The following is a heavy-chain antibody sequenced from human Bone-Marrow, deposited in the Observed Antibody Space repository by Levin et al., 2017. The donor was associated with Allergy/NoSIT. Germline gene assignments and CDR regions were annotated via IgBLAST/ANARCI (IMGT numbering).Heavy chain of an antibody. CDR2: IYSGGST. J-gene: IGHJ4*02. CDR3: ARRSPGFGSGWTDY. V-gene: IGHV3-53*01. Sequence: PGGSLRLSCAASGFTVSSNYMSWVRQAPGKGLEWVSVIYSGGSTYYADSVKGRFTISRDNSKNTLYLQMNSLRAEDTAVYYCARRSPGFGSGWTDYWGQGTLVTVSS. D-gene: IGHD6-19*01. CDR1: GFTVSSNY.